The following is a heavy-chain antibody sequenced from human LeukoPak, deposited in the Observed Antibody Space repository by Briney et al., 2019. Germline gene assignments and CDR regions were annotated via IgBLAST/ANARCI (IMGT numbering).Heavy chain of an antibody. D-gene: IGHD3-10*01. CDR2: IRYDGSNK. J-gene: IGHJ5*02. CDR3: AKDRDTMVRGDPVIFDP. CDR1: GFTFSSYG. Sequence: PSGGSLRLSCAASGFTFSSYGMHWVRQAPGKGLEWVAFIRYDGSNKYYADSVKGRFTISRDNSKNTLYLQMNSLRAEDTAVYYCAKDRDTMVRGDPVIFDPWGQGTLVTVSS. V-gene: IGHV3-30*02.